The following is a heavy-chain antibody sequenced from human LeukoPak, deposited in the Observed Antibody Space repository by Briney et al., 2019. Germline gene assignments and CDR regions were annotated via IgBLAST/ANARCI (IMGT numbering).Heavy chain of an antibody. D-gene: IGHD5-18*01. V-gene: IGHV3-74*01. CDR1: GFTFTTYW. CDR3: ARDAVDTANAV. Sequence: GGSLRLSCAASGFTFTTYWMHWVRQAPGKGLVWVSHINSDGSITSYADSVKGRFTISRDNAKNTPYLQMNSLRAEDTAVYYCARDAVDTANAVWGQGTTVTVSS. J-gene: IGHJ6*02. CDR2: INSDGSIT.